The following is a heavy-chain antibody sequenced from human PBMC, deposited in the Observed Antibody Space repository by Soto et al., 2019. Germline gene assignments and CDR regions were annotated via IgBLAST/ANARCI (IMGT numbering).Heavy chain of an antibody. CDR2: ISSSGSTI. CDR1: GFTFSDYY. CDR3: ARAPKETDDYGDYVGSLDY. Sequence: GGSLRLSCAASGFTFSDYYMSWIRQAPGKGLEWVSYISSSGSTIYYADSVKGRFTISRDNAKNSLYLQMNSLRAEDTAVYYCARAPKETDDYGDYVGSLDYWGQGTLVTVSS. V-gene: IGHV3-11*01. J-gene: IGHJ4*02. D-gene: IGHD4-17*01.